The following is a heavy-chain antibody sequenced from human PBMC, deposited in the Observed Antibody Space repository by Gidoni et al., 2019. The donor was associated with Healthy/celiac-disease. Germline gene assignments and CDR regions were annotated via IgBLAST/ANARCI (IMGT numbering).Heavy chain of an antibody. D-gene: IGHD6-6*01. J-gene: IGHJ4*02. CDR1: GFTFSSYW. V-gene: IGHV3-74*01. Sequence: EVQLVESGGGLVQPGGSLRLSCAASGFTFSSYWMPWVRQAPGKGLVWVSLINRDGTSTSYADSVKGRFTSSRDNAKNTLYLQMNSLRAEDTAVYYCAREGGSSSTSSFDYWGQGTLVTVSS. CDR3: AREGGSSSTSSFDY. CDR2: INRDGTST.